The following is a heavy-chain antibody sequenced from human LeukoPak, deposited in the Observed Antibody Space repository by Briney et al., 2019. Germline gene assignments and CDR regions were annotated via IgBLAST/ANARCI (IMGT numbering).Heavy chain of an antibody. Sequence: VGSLRLSCAASGFTVSSYWMHWFRQAPGKGVVGVSRINSDGSSTSYADSVKGRFTISRDNAKNTLYLQMNSLRAEDTAVYYCAKGSVDLPRAYFDYWGQGTLVTVSS. V-gene: IGHV3-74*01. CDR3: AKGSVDLPRAYFDY. J-gene: IGHJ4*02. CDR1: GFTVSSYW. CDR2: INSDGSST. D-gene: IGHD5-24*01.